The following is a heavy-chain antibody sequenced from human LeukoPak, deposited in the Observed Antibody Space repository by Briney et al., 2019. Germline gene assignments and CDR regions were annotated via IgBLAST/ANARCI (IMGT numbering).Heavy chain of an antibody. V-gene: IGHV3-15*01. J-gene: IGHJ6*03. CDR2: IRSKADGGTA. CDR1: EFTFSNAW. Sequence: GGSLRLSCAASEFTFSNAWMNWVRQAPGKGLEWVGRIRSKADGGTADYAAPVKDRFTISRDDSKNTLYLRMNSLKTEDTAIYYCSTDFWSGHSDPYYYYYMDVWGKGTTVTVSS. D-gene: IGHD3-3*01. CDR3: STDFWSGHSDPYYYYYMDV.